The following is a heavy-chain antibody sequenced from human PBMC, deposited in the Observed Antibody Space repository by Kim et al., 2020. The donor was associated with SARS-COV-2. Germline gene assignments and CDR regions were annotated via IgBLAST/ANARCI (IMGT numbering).Heavy chain of an antibody. Sequence: SETLSLTCTVSGGSISSGGYYWSWIRQHPGKGLEWIGYIYYSGSTYYNPSLKSRVTISVDTSKNQFSLKLSSVTAADTAVYYCARVGGLSFKADYWGQGTLVTVSS. J-gene: IGHJ4*02. CDR1: GGSISSGGYY. V-gene: IGHV4-31*03. D-gene: IGHD1-26*01. CDR3: ARVGGLSFKADY. CDR2: IYYSGST.